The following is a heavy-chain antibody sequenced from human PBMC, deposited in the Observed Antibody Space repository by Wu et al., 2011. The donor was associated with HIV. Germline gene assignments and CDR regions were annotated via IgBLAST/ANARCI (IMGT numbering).Heavy chain of an antibody. CDR3: AIQVPYYYGSGSYFDHYGMDV. V-gene: IGHV1-69*05. CDR1: GGTFSSYG. Sequence: QVQLVQSGAEVKKPGSSVKVSCKASGGTFSSYGISWVRQAPGQGLEWMGGIIPMFNTTNYAQKFQGRVTIATDESTSTAYMEVSSLRSEDTAVYYCAIQVPYYYGSGSYFDHYGMDVWGQGTTVTVSS. D-gene: IGHD3-10*01. CDR2: IIPMFNTT. J-gene: IGHJ6*02.